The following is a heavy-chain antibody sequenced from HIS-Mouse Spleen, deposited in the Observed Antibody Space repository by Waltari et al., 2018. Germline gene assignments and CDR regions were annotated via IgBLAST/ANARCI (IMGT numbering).Heavy chain of an antibody. Sequence: QVQLVESVGGVVQPGRSLRLSCAASGFTFSSYAMHWVRPAPGKGMEWVAVISYDGSNKYYADSVKGRFTISRDNSKNTLYLQMNSLRAEDTAVYYCPSHHIAALDYWGQGTLVTVSS. V-gene: IGHV3-30-3*01. CDR3: PSHHIAALDY. CDR2: ISYDGSNK. D-gene: IGHD6-6*01. CDR1: GFTFSSYA. J-gene: IGHJ4*02.